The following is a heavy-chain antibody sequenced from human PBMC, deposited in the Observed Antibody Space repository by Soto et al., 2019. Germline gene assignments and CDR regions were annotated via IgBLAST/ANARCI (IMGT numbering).Heavy chain of an antibody. CDR1: GGIFSSYA. Sequence: QEQLVQSGAEVKKPGSSVKVSCKASGGIFSSYAISWVRQAPGQGLEWMGGIIPIFGTANYAQKFQGRVTITADESTNTAYMDLSSLKSEDTAVYYCARGYYDSSGYYPTDYWGPGTLVTVSS. J-gene: IGHJ4*02. CDR2: IIPIFGTA. V-gene: IGHV1-69*01. CDR3: ARGYYDSSGYYPTDY. D-gene: IGHD3-22*01.